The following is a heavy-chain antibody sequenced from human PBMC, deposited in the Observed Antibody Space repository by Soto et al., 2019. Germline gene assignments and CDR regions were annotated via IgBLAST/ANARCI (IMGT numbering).Heavy chain of an antibody. CDR2: INPSGGST. CDR3: AKSITIFGVVIPHFDY. CDR1: GYTFTSYY. J-gene: IGHJ4*02. D-gene: IGHD3-3*01. V-gene: IGHV1-46*01. Sequence: ASVKVSCKASGYTFTSYYMHWVRQAPGQGLEWMGIINPSGGSTSYAQKFQGRVTMTRDTSTSTVYMELSSLRSEDTAVYYCAKSITIFGVVIPHFDYWGQGTLVTVS.